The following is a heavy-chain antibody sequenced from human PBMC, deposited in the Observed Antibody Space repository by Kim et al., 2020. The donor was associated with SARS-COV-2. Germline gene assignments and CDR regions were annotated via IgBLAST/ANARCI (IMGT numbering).Heavy chain of an antibody. J-gene: IGHJ3*02. V-gene: IGHV1-69*13. D-gene: IGHD3-22*01. Sequence: SVKVSCKASGDTFSSYAISWVRQAPGQGLEWMGGIISIFCTANYAQKFQGRVTITADESTSTAYMELSSLRSEDTAVYYCARDYDSSGYYPPWGAFDIWGQGTMVTVSS. CDR3: ARDYDSSGYYPPWGAFDI. CDR2: IISIFCTA. CDR1: GDTFSSYA.